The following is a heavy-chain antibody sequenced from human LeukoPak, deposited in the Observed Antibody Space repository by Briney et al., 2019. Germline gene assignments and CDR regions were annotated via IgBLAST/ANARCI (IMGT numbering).Heavy chain of an antibody. CDR2: MNPNSGNT. D-gene: IGHD3-22*01. CDR3: AIIGRVRYDSSGYPNDY. V-gene: IGHV1-8*01. J-gene: IGHJ4*02. CDR1: GYTFTSYD. Sequence: ASVKVSCKASGYTFTSYDINWVRQATGQGLEWMGWMNPNSGNTGYAQKFQGRVTMTRSTSISTAYMELSSLRSEDTAVYYCAIIGRVRYDSSGYPNDYWGQGTPVTVSS.